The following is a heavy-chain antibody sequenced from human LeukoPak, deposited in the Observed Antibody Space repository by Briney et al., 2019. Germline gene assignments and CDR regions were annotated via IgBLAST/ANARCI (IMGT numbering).Heavy chain of an antibody. CDR1: GGTFSSYG. D-gene: IGHD3-22*01. CDR3: ARPLRSGYYYNAFDI. V-gene: IGHV1-69*05. CDR2: IIPIFGTA. J-gene: IGHJ3*02. Sequence: SVKVSCKASGGTFSSYGISWVRQAPGQGLEWMGRIIPIFGTANYAQKFQGRVTITTDESTSTAYMELGSLRSEDTAVYYCARPLRSGYYYNAFDIWGQGTMGTVSS.